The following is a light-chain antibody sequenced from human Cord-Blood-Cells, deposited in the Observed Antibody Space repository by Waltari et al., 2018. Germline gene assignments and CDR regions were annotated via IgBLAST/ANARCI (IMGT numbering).Light chain of an antibody. J-gene: IGKJ4*01. V-gene: IGKV3-11*01. CDR3: QQRSNWPPLT. CDR2: DAS. Sequence: EIVLTKSPATLSLSPGERATLSCRASQSVSSYLAWYQQKPGQAPRLLIYDASNMATGIPARFSGSGSGTDFTLTISSLEPEDFAVYYCQQRSNWPPLTFGGGTKVEIK. CDR1: QSVSSY.